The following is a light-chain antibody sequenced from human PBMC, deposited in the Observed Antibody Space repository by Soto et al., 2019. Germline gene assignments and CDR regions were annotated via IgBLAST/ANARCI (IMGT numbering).Light chain of an antibody. CDR2: KAY. Sequence: DIQMTQSPSTLSGSVGDRVTITCRASQTISSWLAWYQQKPGTAPNLLIYKAYTLTSGVQSRFSGSGSGTEFTLTIRSLQPDDFATYYCKHYNSYSEAFGQGTKVDIK. V-gene: IGKV1-5*03. J-gene: IGKJ1*01. CDR3: KHYNSYSEA. CDR1: QTISSW.